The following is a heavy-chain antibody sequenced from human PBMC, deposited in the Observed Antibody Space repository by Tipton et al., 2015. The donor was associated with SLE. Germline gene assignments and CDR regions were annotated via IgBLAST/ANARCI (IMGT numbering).Heavy chain of an antibody. CDR2: INHSGST. D-gene: IGHD6-13*01. Sequence: TLSLTCAVYGGSFSGYYWCWIRQPPGKGLEWIGEINHSGSTNYNPYLKSRVTISVDTSKNQFSLKLSSVTAADTAVYYCARLGHSMRRDYYYGLDVWGQGTTVTVTS. V-gene: IGHV4-34*01. CDR1: GGSFSGYY. CDR3: ARLGHSMRRDYYYGLDV. J-gene: IGHJ6*02.